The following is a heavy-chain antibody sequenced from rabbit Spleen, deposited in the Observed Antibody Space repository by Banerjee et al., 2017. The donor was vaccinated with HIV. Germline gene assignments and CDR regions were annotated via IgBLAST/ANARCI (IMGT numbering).Heavy chain of an antibody. CDR2: INTYTGKS. CDR3: ARDTASSFSSYGMDL. V-gene: IGHV1S40*01. Sequence: MCWVRQAPGKGLEWIACINTYTGKSVYASWATGRITISKTSSTTVTLQMTSLTAADTATYFCARDTASSFSSYGMDLWGPGTLVTVS. J-gene: IGHJ6*01. D-gene: IGHD8-1*01.